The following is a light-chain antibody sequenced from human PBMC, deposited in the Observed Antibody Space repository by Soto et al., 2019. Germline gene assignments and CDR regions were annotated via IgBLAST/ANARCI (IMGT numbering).Light chain of an antibody. CDR3: AAWDDSLSGRI. CDR1: NSNIGNNN. J-gene: IGLJ2*01. Sequence: QSVLIQPPSASGTHGQRVTISCSGSNSNIGNNNVYWYQQLPGTAPKLLIYKNNQRPSGVPDRFSGSRSCTSASLAISGLRSEDESDYYCAAWDDSLSGRIFGGGTKLTVL. V-gene: IGLV1-47*01. CDR2: KNN.